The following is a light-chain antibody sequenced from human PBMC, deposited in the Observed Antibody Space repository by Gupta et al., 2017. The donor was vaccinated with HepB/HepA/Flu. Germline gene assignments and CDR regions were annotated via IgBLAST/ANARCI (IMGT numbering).Light chain of an antibody. V-gene: IGKV1-39*01. CDR2: AAS. CDR1: QAITTY. Sequence: IRMTQSPSSLSASIGDRVTITCRASQAITTYLTWYRQRPGNPPELFIFAASVLEREEPSRVSGRGSGADFTLTISSLQPEDFATYYCQQTYTTPWTFGQGTKVEIK. J-gene: IGKJ1*01. CDR3: QQTYTTPWT.